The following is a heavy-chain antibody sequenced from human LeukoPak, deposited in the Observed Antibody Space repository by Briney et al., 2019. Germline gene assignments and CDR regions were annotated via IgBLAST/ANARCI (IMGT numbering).Heavy chain of an antibody. D-gene: IGHD2-15*01. CDR2: FDPEDGET. V-gene: IGHV1-24*01. Sequence: ASVKVSCKVSGYTLTELSMHWVRQAPGKGLEWMGGFDPEDGETIYAQKFQGRVTMTEDTSTDTAYMELNSLRAEDTAVYYCARDSIGGYCSGGSCYGTFDYWGQGTLVTVSS. CDR1: GYTLTELS. J-gene: IGHJ4*02. CDR3: ARDSIGGYCSGGSCYGTFDY.